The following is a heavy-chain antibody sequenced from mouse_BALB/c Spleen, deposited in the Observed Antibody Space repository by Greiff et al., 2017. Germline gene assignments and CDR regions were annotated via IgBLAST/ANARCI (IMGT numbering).Heavy chain of an antibody. J-gene: IGHJ2*01. Sequence: EVQLQQSGAELVRPGALVKLSCKASGFKIKDYYMHWVKPRPEQGLEWIGWIDPENGNTIYDPKFQGKASITADTSSNTAYLQLISLTSEDTAVYYCARATVVAHFDYWGQGTTLTGSS. V-gene: IGHV14-1*02. D-gene: IGHD1-1*01. CDR2: IDPENGNT. CDR1: GFKIKDYY. CDR3: ARATVVAHFDY.